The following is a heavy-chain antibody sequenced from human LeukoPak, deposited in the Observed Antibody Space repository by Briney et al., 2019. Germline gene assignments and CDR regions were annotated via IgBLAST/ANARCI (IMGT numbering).Heavy chain of an antibody. V-gene: IGHV3-23*01. Sequence: PGGSLRLSCAASRFTFSSYAMSWVRQAPGKGLEWVSVISGGGGSTYYADSVKGRFTISRDNSKNTLYLQMNSLRAEDTAVYYCAREGYYDSSGYLGVFDYWGQGTLVTVSS. CDR3: AREGYYDSSGYLGVFDY. J-gene: IGHJ4*02. CDR1: RFTFSSYA. CDR2: ISGGGGST. D-gene: IGHD3-22*01.